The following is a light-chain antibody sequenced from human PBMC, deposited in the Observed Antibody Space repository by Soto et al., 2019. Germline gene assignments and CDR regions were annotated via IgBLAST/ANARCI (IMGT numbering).Light chain of an antibody. J-gene: IGLJ1*01. Sequence: QSVLTQPASVSGSPGQSIAISCTGTSRDVGAYNYVSWYQQHPGKAPKLIIHGVSNRPSGVPDRFTGSKSGSTASLTISGLQTEDEADYSCSSYTNSDTYVFGTGTKVTVL. CDR1: SRDVGAYNY. V-gene: IGLV2-14*03. CDR2: GVS. CDR3: SSYTNSDTYV.